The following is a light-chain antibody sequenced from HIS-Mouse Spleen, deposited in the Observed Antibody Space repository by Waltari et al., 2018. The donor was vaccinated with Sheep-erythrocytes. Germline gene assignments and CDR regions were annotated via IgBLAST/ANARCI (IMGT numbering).Light chain of an antibody. CDR1: SSDVGGYNY. CDR2: DVS. Sequence: QSALTQPRSVSGSPGQSVTISCTGTSSDVGGYNYVSWYQQHPGKAPKLMLYDVSKRLSGVPDRFSGSKSGNTDCRTISGLQAEDEADYYCCSYAGSYNHVFATGTKVTVL. J-gene: IGLJ1*01. CDR3: CSYAGSYNHV. V-gene: IGLV2-11*01.